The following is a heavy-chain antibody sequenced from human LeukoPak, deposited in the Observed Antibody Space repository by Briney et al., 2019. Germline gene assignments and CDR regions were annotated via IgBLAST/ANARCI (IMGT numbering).Heavy chain of an antibody. J-gene: IGHJ3*02. Sequence: GGSLRLSCAASGFTFSSYGMHWVRKAPGKGLEWVAVLWYDGSKKYYADSVKGRFTISRDNSKSTLYLQMNNLRAEDTAVYYCAKFSTTVVPNDAFDIWGHGTMVSVSS. V-gene: IGHV3-33*06. CDR1: GFTFSSYG. D-gene: IGHD2-2*01. CDR3: AKFSTTVVPNDAFDI. CDR2: LWYDGSKK.